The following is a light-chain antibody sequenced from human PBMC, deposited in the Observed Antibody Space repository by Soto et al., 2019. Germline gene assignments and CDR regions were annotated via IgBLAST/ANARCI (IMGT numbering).Light chain of an antibody. CDR3: QQYDSSPYT. CDR2: GAS. V-gene: IGKV3-20*01. Sequence: EIVLTQSPGTLSLSPGEGATLSCRASQSVGSNSLAWYQQKPGQAPRLLIYGASGRATGIPDRFSGSGSGTDFTLTISRLEPEDFAVYYCQQYDSSPYTFGQGTKLEIQ. CDR1: QSVGSNS. J-gene: IGKJ2*01.